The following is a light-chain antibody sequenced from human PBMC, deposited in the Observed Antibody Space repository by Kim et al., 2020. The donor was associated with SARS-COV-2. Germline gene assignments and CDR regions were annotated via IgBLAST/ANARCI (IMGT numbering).Light chain of an antibody. Sequence: ASVGDRVTITCRASQDIRDWVAGYQQKPGKAPNVLIYTTSSVQSGGPSRFSGSGSGTDFTLTINSLQPEDSATYYCQQANGFPWTFGQGTKVDIK. CDR3: QQANGFPWT. CDR1: QDIRDW. V-gene: IGKV1-12*01. J-gene: IGKJ1*01. CDR2: TTS.